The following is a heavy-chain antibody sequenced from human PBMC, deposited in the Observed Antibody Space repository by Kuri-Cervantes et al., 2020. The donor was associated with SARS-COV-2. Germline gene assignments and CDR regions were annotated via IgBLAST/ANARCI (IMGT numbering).Heavy chain of an antibody. V-gene: IGHV3-73*01. J-gene: IGHJ4*02. Sequence: GGSLRLSCEVSGFRFSASAIHWVRQASGKGLEWVGRVRGKANYYATAYAASVKGRFTISRDDSKNMAYLQMNSLKTEDTAVYYCTTLIDYWGQGALVTVSS. CDR1: GFRFSASA. CDR2: VRGKANYYAT. CDR3: TTLIDY.